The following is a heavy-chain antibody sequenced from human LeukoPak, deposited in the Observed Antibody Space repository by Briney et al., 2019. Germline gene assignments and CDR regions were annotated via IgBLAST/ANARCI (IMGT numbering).Heavy chain of an antibody. V-gene: IGHV3-21*01. D-gene: IGHD3-22*01. CDR3: ARTDSSGYSKSPDY. J-gene: IGHJ4*02. Sequence: GGSLTLSCAASGFTFSSYSMNWVRQAPGKGLEWVSSISSSSSYIYYADPVKGRFTISKDNAKNSLYLQITSLRAEATAVYFCARTDSSGYSKSPDYWGQGTLVTVSS. CDR1: GFTFSSYS. CDR2: ISSSSSYI.